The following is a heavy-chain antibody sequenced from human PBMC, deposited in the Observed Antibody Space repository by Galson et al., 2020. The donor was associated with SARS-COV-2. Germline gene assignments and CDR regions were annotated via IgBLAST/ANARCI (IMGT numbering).Heavy chain of an antibody. CDR2: IIKSGDIA. V-gene: IGHV3-23*01. CDR3: AKDRFDSPGYYYSDGYDV. CDR1: GFTLSSSA. D-gene: IGHD3-22*01. J-gene: IGHJ3*01. Sequence: GESLKISCAASGFTLSSSAMSWVRQAPGKGLEWVSSIIKSGDIAYYADSVKGRFTVSRDSSKNTLYLQMNGLRVDDTAEYFCAKDRFDSPGYYYSDGYDVWGQGTTVTVSS.